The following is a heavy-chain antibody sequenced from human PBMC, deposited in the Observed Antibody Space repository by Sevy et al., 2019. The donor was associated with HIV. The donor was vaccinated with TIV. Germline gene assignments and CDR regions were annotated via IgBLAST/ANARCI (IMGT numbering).Heavy chain of an antibody. CDR1: GASITGYY. Sequence: SETLSLSCSVSGASITGYYWRWIRQPPGKGLEWIGYIFHSGDSNYNPSLKSRVAMSVDTSKNQFSLRLASVSAADTAVYYCARDHLSQGLDPWGQGILVTVSS. CDR2: IFHSGDS. J-gene: IGHJ5*02. CDR3: ARDHLSQGLDP. D-gene: IGHD3-3*02. V-gene: IGHV4-59*12.